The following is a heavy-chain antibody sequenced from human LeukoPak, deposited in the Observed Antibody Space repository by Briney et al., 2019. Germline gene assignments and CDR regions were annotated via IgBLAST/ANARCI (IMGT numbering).Heavy chain of an antibody. CDR3: ARDSGSYSGDAFDI. J-gene: IGHJ3*02. V-gene: IGHV3-7*01. D-gene: IGHD1-26*01. Sequence: GGSLRLSCAASGFTFSSYWMSWVRQAPGKGLEWVANIKQDGSEEYYVDSVKGRFTISRDNAKNSLYLQMNSLRAEDTAVYYCARDSGSYSGDAFDIWGQGTMVTVSS. CDR2: IKQDGSEE. CDR1: GFTFSSYW.